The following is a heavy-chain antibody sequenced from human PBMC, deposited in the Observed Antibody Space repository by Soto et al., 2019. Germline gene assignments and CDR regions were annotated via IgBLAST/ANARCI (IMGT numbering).Heavy chain of an antibody. CDR1: GLTFSSFA. V-gene: IGHV3-23*01. CDR2: IDTSGGGT. J-gene: IGHJ4*02. D-gene: IGHD6-13*01. CDR3: VKSSRTLGDS. Sequence: EVQLLESGGGLVQPGGSLRLSCAASGLTFSSFAMSWVRQAPGKGLEWVSAIDTSGGGTYYADSVKGRFTISRDNSKNTLYLQMNSLRAEHTAVYYAVKSSRTLGDSWGQGTLVTVSS.